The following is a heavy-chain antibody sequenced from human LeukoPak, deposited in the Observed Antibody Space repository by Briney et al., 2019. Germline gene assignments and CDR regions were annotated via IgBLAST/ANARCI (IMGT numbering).Heavy chain of an antibody. CDR1: GDSISRNTYQ. CDR3: ARHGRFWYFDL. D-gene: IGHD3/OR15-3a*01. J-gene: IGHJ2*01. CDR2: IYYSGST. V-gene: IGHV4-39*01. Sequence: SETLSLTCTVSGDSISRNTYQWGWVGQPPGKGLEWIGSIYYSGSTYYKPSLKSRVTISEDTSRNQFSLELSSVTAADTAVYYCARHGRFWYFDLWGRGTLVTVSS.